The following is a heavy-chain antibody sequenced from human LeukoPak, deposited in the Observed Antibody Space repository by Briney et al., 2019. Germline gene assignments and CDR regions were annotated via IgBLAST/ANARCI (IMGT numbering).Heavy chain of an antibody. CDR3: ARAGPIDY. V-gene: IGHV3-53*01. CDR2: IYSRGST. J-gene: IGHJ4*02. D-gene: IGHD3-10*01. CDR1: GFIVSSKY. Sequence: GGSVRLSCAASGFIVSSKYMSWVRHAPARGLVWVLVIYSRGSTYYAASAAGRFTISSDNSKNTVYLQVNSLRVEDTAVYYCARAGPIDYWGQGTLVTVSS.